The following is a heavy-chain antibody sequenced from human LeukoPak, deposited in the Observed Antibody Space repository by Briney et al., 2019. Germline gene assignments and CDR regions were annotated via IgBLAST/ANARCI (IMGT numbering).Heavy chain of an antibody. Sequence: PSETLSLTCAVYGXSFSGYYWSWIRQPPGKGLEWIGEINHSGSTNYNPSLKSRVTISVDTSKNQFSLKLSSVTAADTAVYYCARGIRVRGVIHHFDYWGQGTLVTVSS. CDR2: INHSGST. D-gene: IGHD3-10*01. V-gene: IGHV4-34*01. CDR1: GXSFSGYY. CDR3: ARGIRVRGVIHHFDY. J-gene: IGHJ4*02.